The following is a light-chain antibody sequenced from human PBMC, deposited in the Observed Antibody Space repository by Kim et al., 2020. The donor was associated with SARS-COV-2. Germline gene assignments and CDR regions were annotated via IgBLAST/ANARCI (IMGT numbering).Light chain of an antibody. J-gene: IGLJ2*01. CDR1: SSNIGNNF. V-gene: IGLV1-47*01. CDR2: DSD. Sequence: QSVLTQPPSASGTPGQRVTISCSGSSSNIGNNFVYWYQHLPGTAPKLLIYDSDQRPSGVPDRFSGSKSGTSASLAISGLRSEDEADYYCAAWDDSLSGYVVFGGGTQLTVL. CDR3: AAWDDSLSGYVV.